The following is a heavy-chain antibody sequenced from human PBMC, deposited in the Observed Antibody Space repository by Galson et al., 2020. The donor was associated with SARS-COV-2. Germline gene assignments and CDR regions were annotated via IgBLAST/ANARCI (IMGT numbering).Heavy chain of an antibody. V-gene: IGHV3-48*01. J-gene: IGHJ4*02. CDR2: ISSRSSPI. CDR1: GFTFSRYS. Sequence: GESLKISCAGSGFTFSRYSMNWVRQAPGKGLEWLTYISSRSSPIMYADSVKGRFTVSRDNARNSLYLQINDLRSEDTAVYYCARDCDGTCWFDYWGQGTLVIVSS. CDR3: ARDCDGTCWFDY. D-gene: IGHD2-15*01.